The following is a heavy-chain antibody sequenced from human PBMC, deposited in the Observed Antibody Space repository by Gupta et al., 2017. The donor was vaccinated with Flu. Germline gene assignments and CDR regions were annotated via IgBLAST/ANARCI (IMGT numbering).Heavy chain of an antibody. CDR2: ISSISSYI. CDR1: GFTFSSYS. Sequence: QLVESGGGLVKPGGSLRLSCAASGFTFSSYSMNWVRQAPGKGLEWVSSISSISSYIYYADSVKGRFTISRDNAKNSLYLQMNSLRAEDTAVYYCARAWGGDYWYFDLWGRGTLVTVSS. J-gene: IGHJ2*01. D-gene: IGHD2-21*01. CDR3: ARAWGGDYWYFDL. V-gene: IGHV3-21*01.